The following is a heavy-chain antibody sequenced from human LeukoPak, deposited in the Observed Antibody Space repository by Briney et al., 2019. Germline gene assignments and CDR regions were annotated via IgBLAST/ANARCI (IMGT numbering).Heavy chain of an antibody. D-gene: IGHD3-3*01. CDR1: GGTFSSYA. CDR2: IIPIFGTA. J-gene: IGHJ6*02. CDR3: ARGRAILGVVMGYYYYGMDV. Sequence: GASVKVSCKASGGTFSSYAISWVRQAPGQGLEWMGGIIPIFGTANYAQKFQGRVTITADESTSTAYMELSSLRSEDTAVYYCARGRAILGVVMGYYYYGMDVWGQGTTVTVSS. V-gene: IGHV1-69*13.